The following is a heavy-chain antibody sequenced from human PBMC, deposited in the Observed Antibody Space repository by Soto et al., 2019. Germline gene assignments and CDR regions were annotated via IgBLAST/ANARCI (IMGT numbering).Heavy chain of an antibody. CDR1: GYTFTSYA. CDR2: INAGNGNT. D-gene: IGHD2-15*01. J-gene: IGHJ3*02. Sequence: QVQLVLSGAEEKKPGASVKVSCKASGYTFTSYAMHWVRQAPGQRLEWMGWINAGNGNTKYSQKFQGRVTITRDTSASTDYMELSSLRSEDTAVYYCASLVVVAANDAFDIWGQGTMVTVSS. CDR3: ASLVVVAANDAFDI. V-gene: IGHV1-3*05.